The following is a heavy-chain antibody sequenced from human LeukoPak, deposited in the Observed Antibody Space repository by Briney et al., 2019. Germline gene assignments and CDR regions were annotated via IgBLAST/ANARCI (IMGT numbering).Heavy chain of an antibody. D-gene: IGHD3-3*01. Sequence: GGSLRLSCAASGFTFSNAWMSWVRQAPGKGLEWVGRIKSKTDGGTTDYAAPVKGRFTISRDDSKNTLYLQMNSLKTEDTAVYYCTTGLPFDFWSGYPRFRLDYWGQGTLVTASS. J-gene: IGHJ4*02. V-gene: IGHV3-15*01. CDR1: GFTFSNAW. CDR3: TTGLPFDFWSGYPRFRLDY. CDR2: IKSKTDGGTT.